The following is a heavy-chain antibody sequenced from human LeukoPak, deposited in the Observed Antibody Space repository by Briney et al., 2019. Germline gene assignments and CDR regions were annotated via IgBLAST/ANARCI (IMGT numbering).Heavy chain of an antibody. Sequence: ASVKVSCKASGYTFTSYGISWVRQAPGQGLEWMGWISAYNGNTNYAQKFQGRVTMTRDTSISTAYMELSRLRSDDTAVYYCARVYRGYDFWSGYYADYWGQGTLVTVSS. D-gene: IGHD3-3*01. J-gene: IGHJ4*02. CDR2: ISAYNGNT. V-gene: IGHV1-18*01. CDR3: ARVYRGYDFWSGYYADY. CDR1: GYTFTSYG.